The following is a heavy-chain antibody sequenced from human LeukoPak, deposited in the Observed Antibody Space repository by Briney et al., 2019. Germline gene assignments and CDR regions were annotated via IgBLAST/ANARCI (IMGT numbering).Heavy chain of an antibody. V-gene: IGHV3-30*02. CDR2: IWYGGSNK. CDR1: GFTFSSYG. J-gene: IGHJ4*02. D-gene: IGHD5-12*01. CDR3: AKGSGYSGYHWVFDY. Sequence: GGSLRLSCAASGFTFSSYGMHWVRQAPGKGLEWVAVIWYGGSNKYYADSVKGRFTISRDNSKNTLYLQMNSLRAEDTAVYYCAKGSGYSGYHWVFDYWGQGTLVTVSS.